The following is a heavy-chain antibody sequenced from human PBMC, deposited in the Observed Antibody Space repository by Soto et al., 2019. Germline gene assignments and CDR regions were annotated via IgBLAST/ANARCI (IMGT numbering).Heavy chain of an antibody. V-gene: IGHV4-4*07. J-gene: IGHJ6*02. Sequence: QVQLQESGPGLVKPSETLSLTCTVSGGSISSYYWSWIRQPAGKGLEWIGRIYTSGSTNYNPSLKSRVTMSVDTCKIQFSLKLSSVTAADTAVYYCARYRGSGTQYYYYGMDVWGQGTTVTVSS. CDR2: IYTSGST. D-gene: IGHD6-19*01. CDR1: GGSISSYY. CDR3: ARYRGSGTQYYYYGMDV.